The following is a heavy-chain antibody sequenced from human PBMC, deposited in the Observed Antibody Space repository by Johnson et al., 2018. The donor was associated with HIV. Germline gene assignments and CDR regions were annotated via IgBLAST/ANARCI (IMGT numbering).Heavy chain of an antibody. D-gene: IGHD5-24*01. CDR1: GFTFEDYA. CDR3: ARSIITTPVGAFDI. Sequence: VQLVESGGGLVQPGRSLRLSCVASGFTFEDYAMHWVRQAPGKGLEWVSGISWNSDDICYADSVTGRFSISRDNAKNRLYLQMNGLNPEDTALYYCARSIITTPVGAFDIWGQGTMVTVSS. V-gene: IGHV3-9*01. CDR2: ISWNSDDI. J-gene: IGHJ3*02.